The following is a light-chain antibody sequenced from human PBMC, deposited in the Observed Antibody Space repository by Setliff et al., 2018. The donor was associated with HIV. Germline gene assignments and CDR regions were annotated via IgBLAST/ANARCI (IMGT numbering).Light chain of an antibody. CDR3: LLSYTDAQKSA. CDR2: DTS. V-gene: IGLV7-46*01. CDR1: TGAVTSGHY. J-gene: IGLJ1*01. Sequence: QAVVTQEPSLTVSPGGTVTLTCGSSTGAVTSGHYPYWFQQKPGQAPKTLIYDTSNKHSWTPARFSGSLLGGKAALTLSGAQPEDEAEYYCLLSYTDAQKSAFGSGT.